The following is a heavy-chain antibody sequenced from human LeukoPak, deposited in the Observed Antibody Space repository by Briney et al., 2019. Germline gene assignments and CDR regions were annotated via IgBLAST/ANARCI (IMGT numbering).Heavy chain of an antibody. CDR2: INHSGST. V-gene: IGHV4-34*01. Sequence: SETQSLTCAVYGGSFSGYYWSWIRQPPGKGLEWIGEINHSGSTNYNPSLKSRVTISVDTSKNQFSLKLSSVTAADTAVYYCARGPLIIVVVTPRPGRFDPWGQGTLVTVSS. CDR3: ARGPLIIVVVTPRPGRFDP. D-gene: IGHD2-21*02. J-gene: IGHJ5*02. CDR1: GGSFSGYY.